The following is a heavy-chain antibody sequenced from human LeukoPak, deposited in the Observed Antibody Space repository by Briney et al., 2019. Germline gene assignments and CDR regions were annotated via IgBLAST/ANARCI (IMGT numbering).Heavy chain of an antibody. CDR1: GFTFSSYS. Sequence: GGSLRLSCAASGFTFSSYSMNWVRQAPGKGLEWVSSISSSGSYIYYADSVKGRFTISRDNAKNSLYLQMNSLRAEDTAVYYCARDYYGSGSYFIGPLDYWGQGTLVTVSS. V-gene: IGHV3-21*01. J-gene: IGHJ4*02. CDR3: ARDYYGSGSYFIGPLDY. D-gene: IGHD3-10*01. CDR2: ISSSGSYI.